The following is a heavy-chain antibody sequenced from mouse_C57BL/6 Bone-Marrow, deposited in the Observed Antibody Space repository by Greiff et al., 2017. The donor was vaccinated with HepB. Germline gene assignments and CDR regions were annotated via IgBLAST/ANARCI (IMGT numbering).Heavy chain of an antibody. V-gene: IGHV5-12*01. CDR2: ISNGGGST. D-gene: IGHD1-1*01. J-gene: IGHJ4*01. Sequence: EVQLVESGGGLVQPGGSLKLSCAASGFTFSDYYMYWVRQTPEKRLEWVAYISNGGGSTYYPDTVKGRFTISRDNAKNTLYLQMSRLKSEDTAMYYCARHGYYYGSVYAMDYWGQGTSVTVSS. CDR1: GFTFSDYY. CDR3: ARHGYYYGSVYAMDY.